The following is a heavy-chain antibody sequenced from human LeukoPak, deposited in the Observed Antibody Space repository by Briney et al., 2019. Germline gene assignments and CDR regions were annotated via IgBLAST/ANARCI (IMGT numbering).Heavy chain of an antibody. CDR1: GFTFSSYS. CDR2: ISSSSSYI. CDR3: ARDSPHYYDSSGYYSLPFDY. D-gene: IGHD3-22*01. J-gene: IGHJ4*02. Sequence: GGSLRLSCAASGFTFSSYSMNWVRQDPGKGLEWVPSISSSSSYIYYADSVKGRFTISRDNAKNSLYLQMNSLRAEDTAVYYCARDSPHYYDSSGYYSLPFDYWGQGTPVTVSS. V-gene: IGHV3-21*01.